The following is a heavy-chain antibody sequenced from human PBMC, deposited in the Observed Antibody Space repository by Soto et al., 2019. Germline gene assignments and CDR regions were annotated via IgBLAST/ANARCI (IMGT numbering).Heavy chain of an antibody. CDR3: ARQSGGSSNPCFDY. J-gene: IGHJ4*02. Sequence: QVQLVQSGAEVKKPGSSVKVSCKASGGTFSSYAISWVRQAPGQGLEWMGGIIPIFGTANYAQKFQGRVTXXAXESXSTAYMELSGLRSEDTAVYYCARQSGGSSNPCFDYWGQGTLVTVSS. V-gene: IGHV1-69*12. D-gene: IGHD2-15*01. CDR1: GGTFSSYA. CDR2: IIPIFGTA.